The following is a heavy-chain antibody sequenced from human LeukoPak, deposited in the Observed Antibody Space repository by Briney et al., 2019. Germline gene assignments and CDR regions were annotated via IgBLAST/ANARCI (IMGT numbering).Heavy chain of an antibody. D-gene: IGHD5-12*01. CDR2: ISAYNGNT. Sequence: ASVKVSCKASGYTFTSYYMYWVRQAPGQGLEWMGWISAYNGNTNYAQKLQGRVTMTTDTSTSTAYMELRSLRSDDTAVYYCARDSSGYPKFDYWGQGTLVTVSS. J-gene: IGHJ4*02. V-gene: IGHV1-18*04. CDR3: ARDSSGYPKFDY. CDR1: GYTFTSYY.